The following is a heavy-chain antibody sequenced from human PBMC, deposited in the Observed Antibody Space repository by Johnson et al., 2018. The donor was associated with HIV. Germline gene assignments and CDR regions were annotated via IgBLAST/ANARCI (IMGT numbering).Heavy chain of an antibody. D-gene: IGHD6-13*01. V-gene: IGHV3-15*01. Sequence: MQLVESGGGLIEPGGSLRLSCAASGFTFSIVWMHWVRQAPGKGLEWVGRIKSKTDGGTTDHAAPVKGRFSISRDDSKNTLYLQMNSLKTEDTAVYYCAKDMTPSQLAAFDIWGQGTMVTVSS. CDR2: IKSKTDGGTT. CDR1: GFTFSIVW. CDR3: AKDMTPSQLAAFDI. J-gene: IGHJ3*02.